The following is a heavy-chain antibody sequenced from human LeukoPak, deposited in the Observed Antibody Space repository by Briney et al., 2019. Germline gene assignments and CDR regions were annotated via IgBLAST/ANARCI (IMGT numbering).Heavy chain of an antibody. D-gene: IGHD3-22*01. CDR2: ISSSSYI. V-gene: IGHV3-21*01. CDR3: ARGYYYDSSGYLYYFDY. J-gene: IGHJ4*02. CDR1: GFTFSSYS. Sequence: GGSLRLSCAASGFTFSSYSMNWVRQAPGKGLEWVSSISSSSYIYYADSVKGRFTISRDNAKNSLYLQMNSLRAEDTAVYYCARGYYYDSSGYLYYFDYWGQGTLVTVSS.